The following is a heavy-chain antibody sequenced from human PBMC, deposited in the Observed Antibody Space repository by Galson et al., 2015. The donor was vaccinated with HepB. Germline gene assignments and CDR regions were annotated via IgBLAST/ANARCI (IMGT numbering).Heavy chain of an antibody. CDR2: ISNDGSNK. J-gene: IGHJ4*02. CDR3: ARAGSSGIPFDY. V-gene: IGHV3-30-3*01. Sequence: SLRLSCAASGFTFSSHAMHWVRQAPGKGLEWVAVISNDGSNKYYAGSVKGRFTISRDNSKNTLYLQMNSLRIEDTAFYYCARAGSSGIPFDYWGQGTLVTVSS. D-gene: IGHD2-15*01. CDR1: GFTFSSHA.